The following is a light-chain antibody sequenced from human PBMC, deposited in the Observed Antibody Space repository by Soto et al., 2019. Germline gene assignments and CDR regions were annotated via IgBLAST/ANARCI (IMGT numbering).Light chain of an antibody. Sequence: QMTQSPSTLSASVGDRATIICRASHNNDRWMAWYQQRPGKAPSLLILDASTWHSGVPSRFSGSGSGTDFTLTIISLQPDAFATYYCQQFAISTTFGQGTKVDIK. CDR1: HNNDRW. CDR2: DAS. V-gene: IGKV1-5*02. J-gene: IGKJ1*01. CDR3: QQFAISTT.